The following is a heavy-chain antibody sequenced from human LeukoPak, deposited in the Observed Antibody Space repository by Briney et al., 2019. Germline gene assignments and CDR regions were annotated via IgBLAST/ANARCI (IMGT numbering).Heavy chain of an antibody. Sequence: GGSLRLSCAASGFTFTDYYMSWFRQAPGKGLEWVSYISSSGSTTHYADSVKGRFIISRDNAKNSLYPQMNSLRVEDTAEYYCARDFRGYSGYHQGYWGQGTLVTVSS. CDR1: GFTFTDYY. CDR3: ARDFRGYSGYHQGY. J-gene: IGHJ4*02. V-gene: IGHV3-11*04. D-gene: IGHD5-12*01. CDR2: ISSSGSTT.